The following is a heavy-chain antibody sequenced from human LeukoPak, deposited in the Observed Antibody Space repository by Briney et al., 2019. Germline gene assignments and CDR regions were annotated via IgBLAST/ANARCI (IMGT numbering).Heavy chain of an antibody. CDR3: ARVIKSVGGSPPRGYYYYMDV. Sequence: SETLSLTCTVSGGSISSSSYSWGWIRQPPGKGLEWIGSIYYSGSTYYNPSLKSRVTISVDTSKNQFSLKLSSVTAADTAVYYCARVIKSVGGSPPRGYYYYMDVWGKGTTVTVSS. J-gene: IGHJ6*03. V-gene: IGHV4-39*07. D-gene: IGHD2-21*01. CDR2: IYYSGST. CDR1: GGSISSSSYS.